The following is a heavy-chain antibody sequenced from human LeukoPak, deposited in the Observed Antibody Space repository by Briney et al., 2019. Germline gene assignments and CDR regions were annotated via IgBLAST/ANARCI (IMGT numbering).Heavy chain of an antibody. D-gene: IGHD2-2*01. V-gene: IGHV3-48*04. CDR2: ISSSSSTI. CDR1: GFTFSSYS. Sequence: PGGSLRLSCAASGFTFSSYSMNWVRQAPGKGLEWVSYISSSSSTIYYADSVKGRFTISRDNAKNSLYLQMNSLRAEDTAVYYCARDSLYCSSTSCLDAFDIWGQGTMVTVSS. J-gene: IGHJ3*02. CDR3: ARDSLYCSSTSCLDAFDI.